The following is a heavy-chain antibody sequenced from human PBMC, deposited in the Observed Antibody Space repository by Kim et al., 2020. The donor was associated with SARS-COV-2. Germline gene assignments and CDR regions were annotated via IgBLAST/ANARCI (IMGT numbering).Heavy chain of an antibody. Sequence: GGSLRLSCAASGFTFSSYAMHWVRQAPGKGLEWVAVISYDGSNKYYADSVKGRFTISRDNSKNTLYLQMNSLRAEDTAVYYPAFGLPDYGGNHPLSSKPSSPGHWGQGTLVTVSS. V-gene: IGHV3-30*04. CDR3: AFGLPDYGGNHPLSSKPSSPGH. J-gene: IGHJ4*02. CDR1: GFTFSSYA. D-gene: IGHD4-17*01. CDR2: ISYDGSNK.